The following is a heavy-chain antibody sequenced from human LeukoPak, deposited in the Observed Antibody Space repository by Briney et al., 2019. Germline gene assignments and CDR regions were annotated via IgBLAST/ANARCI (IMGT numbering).Heavy chain of an antibody. CDR3: ARDGYSSGWYVTSGFDY. CDR1: GFTFSSYA. D-gene: IGHD6-19*01. J-gene: IGHJ4*02. V-gene: IGHV3-30-3*01. Sequence: GGSLRLSCAASGFTFSSYAMHWVRQAPGKGLEWVAVISYDGSNKYYADSVKGRFTISRDNSKNTLYLQMNSLGAEDTAVYYCARDGYSSGWYVTSGFDYWGQGTLVTVSS. CDR2: ISYDGSNK.